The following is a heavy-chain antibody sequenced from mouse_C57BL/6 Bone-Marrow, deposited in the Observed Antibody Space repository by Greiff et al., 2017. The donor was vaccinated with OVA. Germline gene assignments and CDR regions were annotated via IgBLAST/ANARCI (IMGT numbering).Heavy chain of an antibody. CDR1: GFTFSDFY. V-gene: IGHV7-1*01. CDR2: SRNKANDYTT. D-gene: IGHD2-4*01. J-gene: IGHJ4*01. CDR3: ARGGIYYDYDGAMDY. Sequence: EVKLMESGGGLVQSGRSLRLSCATSGFTFSDFYMEWVRQAPGKGLEWIAASRNKANDYTTEYSASVKGRFIVSRDTSQSILYLQMNALRAEDTAIYYCARGGIYYDYDGAMDYWGQGTSVTVSS.